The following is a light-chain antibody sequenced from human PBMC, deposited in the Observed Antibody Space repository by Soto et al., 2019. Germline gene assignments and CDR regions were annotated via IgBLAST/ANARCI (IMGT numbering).Light chain of an antibody. CDR2: DAS. J-gene: IGKJ1*01. Sequence: PGDRVTITCRASQSISSWLAWYQQKPGQAPRLLIYDASSRATGIPDRFSGSGSGTEFTLTISRLEPEDFAVYYCQQYGSSSWTFGQGTKVDIK. CDR3: QQYGSSSWT. V-gene: IGKV3-20*01. CDR1: QSISSW.